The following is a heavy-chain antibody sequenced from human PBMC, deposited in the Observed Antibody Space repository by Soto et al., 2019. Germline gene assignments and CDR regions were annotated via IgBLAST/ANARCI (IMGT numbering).Heavy chain of an antibody. CDR1: GFTFSSYA. V-gene: IGHV3-23*01. CDR3: AKDLRSTAMVEYYFDY. D-gene: IGHD5-18*01. J-gene: IGHJ4*02. Sequence: GGFLRLSCAASGFTFSSYAMSWVRQAPGKGLEWVSAISGSGGSTYYADSVKGRFTISRDNSKNTLYLQMNSLRAEDTAVYYCAKDLRSTAMVEYYFDYWGQGTLVTVSS. CDR2: ISGSGGST.